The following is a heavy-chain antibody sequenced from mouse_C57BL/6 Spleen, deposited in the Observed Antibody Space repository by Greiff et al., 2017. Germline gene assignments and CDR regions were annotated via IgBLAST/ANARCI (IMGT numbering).Heavy chain of an antibody. V-gene: IGHV1-55*01. Sequence: QVHVKQPGAELVKPGASVKMSCKASGYTFTSYWITWVKQRPGQGLEWIGDIYPGSGSTNYNEKFKSKATLTVDTSSSTAYMQLSSLTSEDYAVYYCARTYYGNYGYWGTGTTLAVSS. J-gene: IGHJ2*01. CDR2: IYPGSGST. D-gene: IGHD2-10*01. CDR1: GYTFTSYW. CDR3: ARTYYGNYGY.